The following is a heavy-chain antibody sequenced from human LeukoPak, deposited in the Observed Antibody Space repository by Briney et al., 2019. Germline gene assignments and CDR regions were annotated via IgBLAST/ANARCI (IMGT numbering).Heavy chain of an antibody. CDR3: ARERGTIAVPYYFDF. CDR1: GGSISNYY. J-gene: IGHJ4*02. D-gene: IGHD2-15*01. V-gene: IGHV4-4*07. CDR2: ISTSGST. Sequence: PSETLSLTCSASGGSISNYYWSWIRQPAGKGLDWIGRISTSGSTNYKPSLRSRVTISMDASKDQFSLRLSSVTAADTAVYYCARERGTIAVPYYFDFWGPGILVTVSS.